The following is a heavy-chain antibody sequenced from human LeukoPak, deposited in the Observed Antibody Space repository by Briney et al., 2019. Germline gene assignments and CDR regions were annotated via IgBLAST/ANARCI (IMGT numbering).Heavy chain of an antibody. D-gene: IGHD2-21*01. J-gene: IGHJ4*02. Sequence: GGSLRLSCAASGFTFSSYGMHWVRQAPGKGLEWVAVIWYDGSNKYYADSVKGRFTISRDDSKNTVYLQMNSLRVEDTAVYYCARDLYSSFLDYWGQGTLVTVSS. V-gene: IGHV3-33*01. CDR1: GFTFSSYG. CDR3: ARDLYSSFLDY. CDR2: IWYDGSNK.